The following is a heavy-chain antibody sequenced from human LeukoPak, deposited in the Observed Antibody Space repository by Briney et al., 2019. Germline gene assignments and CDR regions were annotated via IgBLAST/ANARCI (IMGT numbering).Heavy chain of an antibody. D-gene: IGHD3-9*01. Sequence: GASLQISCKGSGSSFTSYWIGWVRQLPGKGLEWMGIIYPGDSDTRYSPSFQGQVTISADKSISTAYLQWSSLKASDTAMYYCARSYDILTGYTDNWFDPWGQGTLVTVSS. CDR1: GSSFTSYW. V-gene: IGHV5-51*01. CDR3: ARSYDILTGYTDNWFDP. J-gene: IGHJ5*02. CDR2: IYPGDSDT.